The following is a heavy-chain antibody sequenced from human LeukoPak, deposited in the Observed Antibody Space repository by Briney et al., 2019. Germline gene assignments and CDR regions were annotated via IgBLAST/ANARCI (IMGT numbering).Heavy chain of an antibody. CDR3: AKAPGSGNEVYYYYYMDV. J-gene: IGHJ6*03. CDR2: IRNDESNK. CDR1: GFTFSSYG. V-gene: IGHV3-30*02. D-gene: IGHD3-10*01. Sequence: PGGSLRLSCAASGFTFSSYGMHWVRQAPGKGLEWVAFIRNDESNKHYADSVKGRFTISRDNSKNTLYLQMNSLRAEDTAVYYCAKAPGSGNEVYYYYYMDVWGKGTTVTVSS.